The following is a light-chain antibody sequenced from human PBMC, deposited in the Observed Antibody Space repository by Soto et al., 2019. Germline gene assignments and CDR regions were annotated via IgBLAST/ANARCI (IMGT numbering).Light chain of an antibody. J-gene: IGLJ2*01. CDR2: EVT. CDR1: SSDVGADSY. Sequence: QSALTQPPSASGSLGQSVTISCTGTSSDVGADSYVSWYQQHPGKAPKLMIYEVTQRPSGVPDRFSGSKSGNTASLTVSGLQAEDEADYYCSSYASSNNFGVVFGGGTKGTVL. CDR3: SSYASSNNFGVV. V-gene: IGLV2-8*01.